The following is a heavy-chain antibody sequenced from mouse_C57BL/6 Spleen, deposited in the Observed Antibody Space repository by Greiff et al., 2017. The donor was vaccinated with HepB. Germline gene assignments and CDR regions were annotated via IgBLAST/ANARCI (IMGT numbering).Heavy chain of an antibody. CDR3: TSPGSPWFAY. V-gene: IGHV1-15*01. J-gene: IGHJ3*01. Sequence: QVQLQQSGAELVRPGASVTLSCKASGYTFTDYEMHWVKQTPVHGLEWIGAIDPETGGTAYNQKFKGKAILTADKSSSTAYMELRSLTSEDSAVYYCTSPGSPWFAYGGQGTLVTVSA. CDR2: IDPETGGT. D-gene: IGHD1-1*01. CDR1: GYTFTDYE.